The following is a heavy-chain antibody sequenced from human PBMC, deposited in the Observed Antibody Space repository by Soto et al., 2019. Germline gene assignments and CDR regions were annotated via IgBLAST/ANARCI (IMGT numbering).Heavy chain of an antibody. J-gene: IGHJ4*02. D-gene: IGHD3-10*01. V-gene: IGHV4-39*01. Sequence: HSETMYLTCTVSGDTINSSDYHWGWIRQPPGKGLEWIGSVYYSGSTYYNPSLKSRVTISIDASKNQFSLNLNSVTATDTAVYYCARHRGPTGPNYWGQGTLVTVSS. CDR2: VYYSGST. CDR3: ARHRGPTGPNY. CDR1: GDTINSSDYH.